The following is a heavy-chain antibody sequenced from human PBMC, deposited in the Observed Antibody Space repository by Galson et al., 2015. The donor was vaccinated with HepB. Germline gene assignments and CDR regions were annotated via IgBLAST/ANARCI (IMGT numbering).Heavy chain of an antibody. CDR2: IRSEAYGGTT. J-gene: IGHJ4*02. CDR3: TRVYDYYDSSGYPLSFDY. Sequence: PLRVSGVDSAFTFHDYAMICVRQAPRKGLEWVGFIRSEAYGGTTEYAASVKGRFTISRDDSKRIAYLQMNSLKTEDTAVYYCTRVYDYYDSSGYPLSFDYWGQGTLVTVSS. V-gene: IGHV3-49*04. CDR1: AFTFHDYA. D-gene: IGHD3-22*01.